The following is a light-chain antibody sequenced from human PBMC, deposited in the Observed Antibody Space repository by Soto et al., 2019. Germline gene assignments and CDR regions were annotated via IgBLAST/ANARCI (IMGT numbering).Light chain of an antibody. Sequence: QSALTQPASVSGSPGQSITISCTGTSSDVGGYNYVSWYQQHPGKAPKLMIYDVSNRPSGVSNRFSGSKSGNTASLTISGLQAEDEADYYCSSYTSRRTYVLGTGTKLTV. CDR3: SSYTSRRTYV. J-gene: IGLJ1*01. CDR2: DVS. V-gene: IGLV2-14*01. CDR1: SSDVGGYNY.